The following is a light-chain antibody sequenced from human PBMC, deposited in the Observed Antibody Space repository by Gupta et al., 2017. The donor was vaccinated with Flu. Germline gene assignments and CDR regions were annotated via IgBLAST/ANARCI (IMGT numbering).Light chain of an antibody. CDR3: ATWDSNLSAVV. CDR2: DNN. Sequence: STSNIGSNFVSWYKHLPGTAPKLLIYDNNKRPSGIPDRCSGSKSGTSATLGITGLQTGDEADYYCATWDSNLSAVVFGGGTKLTVL. V-gene: IGLV1-51*01. CDR1: TSNIGSNF. J-gene: IGLJ2*01.